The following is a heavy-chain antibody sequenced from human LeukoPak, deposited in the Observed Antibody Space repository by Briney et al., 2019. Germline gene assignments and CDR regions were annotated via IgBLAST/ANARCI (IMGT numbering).Heavy chain of an antibody. V-gene: IGHV1-46*01. CDR1: GYTFTSYY. J-gene: IGHJ5*02. Sequence: ASVKVSCTASGYTFTSYYMHWVRQAPGQGLEWMGIINPSGGSTTYAQMFQGRVTMTRDTSISTAYMELSRLRSDDTAVYYCARDSTTSGWYSSTKFSNWFDPWGQGTLVTVSS. D-gene: IGHD6-19*01. CDR2: INPSGGST. CDR3: ARDSTTSGWYSSTKFSNWFDP.